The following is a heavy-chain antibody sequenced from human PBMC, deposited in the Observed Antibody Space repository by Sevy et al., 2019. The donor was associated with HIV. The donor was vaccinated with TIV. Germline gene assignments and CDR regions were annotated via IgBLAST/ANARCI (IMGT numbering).Heavy chain of an antibody. CDR3: ARDDVAAAGKGY. Sequence: GGSLRLSCAASGFTVSSNYMSWVRQAPGKGLEWVSVIYSGGSTYYADSVKGGFTISRDNSKNTLYLQMNSLRAEDTAVYYCARDDVAAAGKGYWGQGTLVTVSS. CDR2: IYSGGST. CDR1: GFTVSSNY. V-gene: IGHV3-53*01. J-gene: IGHJ4*02. D-gene: IGHD6-13*01.